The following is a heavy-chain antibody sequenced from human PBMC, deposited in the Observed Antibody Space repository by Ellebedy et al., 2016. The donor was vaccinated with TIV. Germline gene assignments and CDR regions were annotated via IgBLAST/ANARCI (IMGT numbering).Heavy chain of an antibody. V-gene: IGHV4-38-2*02. CDR1: GSSISSGYY. CDR2: MYLSGST. Sequence: MPGGSLRLSCSVSGSSISSGYYWGWIRQPPGRGLEGIGCMYLSGSTYYSPSLKSRVTISVDTSKNQLSLRLSSVTAADTAVYYCARDVAGRWDYWGPGTLVTVSS. D-gene: IGHD4-23*01. J-gene: IGHJ4*02. CDR3: ARDVAGRWDY.